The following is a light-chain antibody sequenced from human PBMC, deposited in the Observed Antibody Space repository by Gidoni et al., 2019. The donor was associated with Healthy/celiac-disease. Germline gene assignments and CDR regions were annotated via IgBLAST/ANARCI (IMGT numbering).Light chain of an antibody. CDR1: SGHSSNA. Sequence: QLVLTQSPSASASLGGSVKLTCTLSSGHSSNAIAWHQKQPEKGTRYWMKLNSDVSHSKGDGIPDRFSGSSSGAGRYLTISSLQSEDEADSYCQTWCTGIHVFGTGTKVTGL. CDR2: LNSDVSH. J-gene: IGLJ1*01. CDR3: QTWCTGIHV. V-gene: IGLV4-69*01.